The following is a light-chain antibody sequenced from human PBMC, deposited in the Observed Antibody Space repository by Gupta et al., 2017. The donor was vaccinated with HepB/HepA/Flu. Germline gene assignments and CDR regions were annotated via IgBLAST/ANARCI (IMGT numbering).Light chain of an antibody. J-gene: IGLJ2*01. CDR1: SGSIASNY. V-gene: IGLV6-57*02. Sequence: NFMLTQPHSVSESPGKTVPISCTGSSGSIASNYVQWYQQRPGSAPTTVIYEDNQRPSGVPDRFSGSIDSSSNSASLTISGLKTEDEADYYCQSYDYPNVVFGGGTKLTVL. CDR2: EDN. CDR3: QSYDYPNVV.